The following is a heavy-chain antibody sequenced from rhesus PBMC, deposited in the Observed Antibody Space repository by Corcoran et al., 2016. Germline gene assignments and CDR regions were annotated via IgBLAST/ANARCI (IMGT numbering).Heavy chain of an antibody. CDR1: GGSISSNY. Sequence: QVQLQESGPGLVKPSETLSLTCAVSGGSISSNYWSWIRQPPGKGLGWIGRIFGSGCTTDCNPSLKSRVTISPDTSKNQFSLKLSSGTAADTAVYYCAGGGTIFGLVKYYFDYWGQGVLVTVSS. D-gene: IGHD3-3*01. CDR3: AGGGTIFGLVKYYFDY. J-gene: IGHJ4*01. V-gene: IGHV4-160*01. CDR2: IFGSGCTT.